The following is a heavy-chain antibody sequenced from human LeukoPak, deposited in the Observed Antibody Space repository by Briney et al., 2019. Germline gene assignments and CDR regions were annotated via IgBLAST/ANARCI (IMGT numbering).Heavy chain of an antibody. V-gene: IGHV4-59*01. D-gene: IGHD3-10*01. CDR2: IYYSGST. Sequence: SETLSLTYTVSGGSISSYYWSWIRQPPGKGLEWIGYIYYSGSTNYNPSLKSRVTISVDTSKNQFSLKMSSVTAADTAVYYCASRSSYYGSGSYYNLGDAFDIWGQGTMVTVSS. CDR1: GGSISSYY. J-gene: IGHJ3*02. CDR3: ASRSSYYGSGSYYNLGDAFDI.